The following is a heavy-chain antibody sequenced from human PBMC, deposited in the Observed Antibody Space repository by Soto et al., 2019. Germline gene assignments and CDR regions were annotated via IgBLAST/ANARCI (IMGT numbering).Heavy chain of an antibody. D-gene: IGHD3-3*01. CDR3: VRDFGDLHDFWSGSDY. V-gene: IGHV4-38-2*02. CDR1: GYSINSGYY. J-gene: IGHJ4*02. CDR2: VFHSGTT. Sequence: PSATLSLTCAVSGYSINSGYYWGWIRQSPGKGLEWIGSVFHSGTTYSTPSLKTRLTISVDTSKNQFSLDLNAVTAADTAVYYCVRDFGDLHDFWSGSDYWGQGIPVTVSS.